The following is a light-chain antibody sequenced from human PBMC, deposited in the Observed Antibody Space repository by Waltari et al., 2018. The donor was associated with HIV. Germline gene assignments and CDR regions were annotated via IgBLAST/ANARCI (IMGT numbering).Light chain of an antibody. Sequence: SSELPQDPAVSVALGPTVRITCQGDSLGKSFASWYQQKPGQAPVLVIYGKNNRPSGNPDRFSVSSSGTTASFIITGAQAEDEADYYCNSRDSSGVVFGGGTKLTVL. V-gene: IGLV3-19*01. CDR1: SLGKSF. CDR2: GKN. CDR3: NSRDSSGVV. J-gene: IGLJ2*01.